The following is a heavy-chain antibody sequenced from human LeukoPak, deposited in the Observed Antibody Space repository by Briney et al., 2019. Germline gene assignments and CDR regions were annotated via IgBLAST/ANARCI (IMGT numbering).Heavy chain of an antibody. D-gene: IGHD2-2*01. V-gene: IGHV3-11*01. Sequence: GGSLRLSCAASGFTFSDYYMSWIRQAPGKGLEWVSYISSSGSTIYYADSVKGRFTISRDNAENSLYLQMNSLRAEDTAVYYCASRAGSRAAANTGDAFDIWGQGTMVTVSS. J-gene: IGHJ3*02. CDR1: GFTFSDYY. CDR3: ASRAGSRAAANTGDAFDI. CDR2: ISSSGSTI.